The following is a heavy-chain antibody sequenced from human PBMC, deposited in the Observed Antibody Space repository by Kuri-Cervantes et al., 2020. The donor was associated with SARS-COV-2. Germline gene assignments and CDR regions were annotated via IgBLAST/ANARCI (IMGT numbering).Heavy chain of an antibody. D-gene: IGHD3-3*01. CDR1: GYTLTELS. Sequence: SCKVSGYTLTELSMHWVRQAPGKGLEWVAVISYDGSNKYYADSVKGRFTISRDNSKNTLYLQMNSLRAEDTAVYYCTRDDFWSGYFEDWGQGTLVTVSS. J-gene: IGHJ4*02. CDR3: TRDDFWSGYFED. CDR2: ISYDGSNK. V-gene: IGHV3-30-3*01.